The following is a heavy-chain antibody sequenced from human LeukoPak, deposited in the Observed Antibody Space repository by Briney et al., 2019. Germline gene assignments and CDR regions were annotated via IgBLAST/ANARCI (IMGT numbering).Heavy chain of an antibody. J-gene: IGHJ4*02. D-gene: IGHD7-27*01. CDR2: ISSSSSYI. CDR3: ARDLPRKLGPFDY. Sequence: GGSLRLSCAASGFTFSSYSMNWVRQAPGKGLEWVSSISSSSSYIYYADSVKGRFTISRDNAKNSLYLQMNSLRAEDTAVYYCARDLPRKLGPFDYWGQGTLVTVSS. CDR1: GFTFSSYS. V-gene: IGHV3-21*01.